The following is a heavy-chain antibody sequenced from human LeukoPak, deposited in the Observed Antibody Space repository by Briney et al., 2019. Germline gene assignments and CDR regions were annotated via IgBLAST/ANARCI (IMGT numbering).Heavy chain of an antibody. D-gene: IGHD6-19*01. CDR3: ARYSNGWYYFDY. V-gene: IGHV1-69*06. CDR1: GGTFSSYA. CDR2: IIPIFGTA. J-gene: IGHJ4*02. Sequence: SVKVSCKASGGTFSSYAISWVRQAPGQGLEWMGGIIPIFGTANYAQKFQGRVTITADKSTSTAYMELSSLRSEDTAVYYCARYSNGWYYFDYWGQGTLVTVSS.